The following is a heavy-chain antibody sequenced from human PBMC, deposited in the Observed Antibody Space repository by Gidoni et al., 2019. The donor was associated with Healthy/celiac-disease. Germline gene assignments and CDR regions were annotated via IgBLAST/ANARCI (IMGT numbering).Heavy chain of an antibody. CDR2: ISWNSGSI. CDR3: AKDIKGTIFGVVFDY. CDR1: GFTFADYA. J-gene: IGHJ4*02. D-gene: IGHD3-3*01. Sequence: EVQLVESGGGLVQPGRSLRLSCAASGFTFADYAMHWVRQAPGKGLEWVSGISWNSGSIGYADSVKCRFTISRDNAKNSLYLQMNSLRAEDTALYYCAKDIKGTIFGVVFDYWGQGTLVTVSS. V-gene: IGHV3-9*01.